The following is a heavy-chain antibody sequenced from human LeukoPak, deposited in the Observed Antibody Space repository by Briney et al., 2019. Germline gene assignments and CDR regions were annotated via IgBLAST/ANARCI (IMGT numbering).Heavy chain of an antibody. D-gene: IGHD3-22*01. CDR1: GFTLSSYA. CDR3: ARVRFYDSSGHDLPDY. Sequence: PGGSLRLSCAASGFTLSSYAMHWVRQAPGKGLEWVAVISYDGSNKYYAESVKGRFTISRDNSKNTLFLQLNSLRAEDMALYYCARVRFYDSSGHDLPDYWGQGTLVTVSS. J-gene: IGHJ4*02. CDR2: ISYDGSNK. V-gene: IGHV3-30-3*01.